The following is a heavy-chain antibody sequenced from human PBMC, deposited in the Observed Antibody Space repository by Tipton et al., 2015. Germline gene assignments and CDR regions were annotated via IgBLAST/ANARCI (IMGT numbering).Heavy chain of an antibody. CDR2: SYYSGST. D-gene: IGHD3-22*01. CDR1: GDSISSGGYY. CDR3: ARGGAGYYYDSVGYLS. Sequence: TLSLTCTVSGDSISSGGYYWSWSRQHPGKGLEWLGDSYYSGSTYYNPSLRSRVFISIDTSKNQFSLKLNSVTAADTAVYYCARGGAGYYYDSVGYLSWGQGTLVTVSS. J-gene: IGHJ5*02. V-gene: IGHV4-31*03.